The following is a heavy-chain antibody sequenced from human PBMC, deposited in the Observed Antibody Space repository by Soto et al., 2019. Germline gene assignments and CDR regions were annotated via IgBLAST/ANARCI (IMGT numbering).Heavy chain of an antibody. CDR1: GFTFSSFA. D-gene: IGHD3-10*01. J-gene: IGHJ6*02. CDR3: AKARGHYYGMDV. V-gene: IGHV3-23*01. CDR2: ISNSADST. Sequence: GGSLRLSCGASGFTFSSFALSWVRQSPRKGLEWVSSISNSADSTYYADSVRGRFTISRDSSKNTLNLQMTSLRADDTAIYYCAKARGHYYGMDVWGQGTTVTVSS.